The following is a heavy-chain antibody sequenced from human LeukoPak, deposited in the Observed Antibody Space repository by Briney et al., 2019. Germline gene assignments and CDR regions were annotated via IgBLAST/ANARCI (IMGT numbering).Heavy chain of an antibody. CDR2: IYYSGST. CDR3: AREYHCSSTSCSSRANWFDP. D-gene: IGHD2-2*01. V-gene: IGHV4-39*07. Sequence: SETLSLTCTVSGGSISSSSYYWGWIRQPPGKGLEWIGSIYYSGSTYYNPSLKSRVTISVDTSKNQFSLKLSSVTAADTAVYYCAREYHCSSTSCSSRANWFDPWGQGTLVTVSS. CDR1: GGSISSSSYY. J-gene: IGHJ5*02.